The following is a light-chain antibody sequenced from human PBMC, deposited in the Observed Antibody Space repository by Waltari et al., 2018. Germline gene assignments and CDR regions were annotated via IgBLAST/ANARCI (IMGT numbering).Light chain of an antibody. J-gene: IGKJ1*01. CDR2: KAS. V-gene: IGKV1-5*03. Sequence: DVQMTQSPSTLSASVGDRVTITCRASQSISNWLAWYQQKAGKAPKLLFYKASNLESGVPSRFSGSGSVREFTLTISSLQPEDFATYYCQQYNSNSKTFCQGTKVEIE. CDR1: QSISNW. CDR3: QQYNSNSKT.